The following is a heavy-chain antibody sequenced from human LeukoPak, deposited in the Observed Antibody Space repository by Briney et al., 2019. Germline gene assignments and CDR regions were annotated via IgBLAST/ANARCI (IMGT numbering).Heavy chain of an antibody. D-gene: IGHD3-3*01. CDR3: TTDHQKGVDYDFWSGYYGY. CDR2: IKSKTDGGTT. CDR1: GFTFSNAW. V-gene: IGHV3-15*01. Sequence: GGSLRLSCAASGFTFSNAWMSWVRQAPGKGLEWVGRIKSKTDGGTTDYAAPVKGRFTISRDDSKNTLYLQMNSLKTEDTAVYYCTTDHQKGVDYDFWSGYYGYWGQGTLVTVSS. J-gene: IGHJ4*02.